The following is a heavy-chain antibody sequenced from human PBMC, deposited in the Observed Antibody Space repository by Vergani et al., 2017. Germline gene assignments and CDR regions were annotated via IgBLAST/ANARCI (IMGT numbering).Heavy chain of an antibody. D-gene: IGHD6-19*01. CDR1: VFTFIMHA. V-gene: IGHV3-23*01. CDR2: LSASDRRT. Sequence: EVQLLESGGDLVQPGGSLRLSCAASVFTFIMHAMSWVRQAPGKGLEWVSTLSASDRRTHYADSVKGRFTISRDNSKNTLFLHLNSLRPEDTAVYYCAKVGRSEVAGTFGAFDIWVQGTMVTVSS. J-gene: IGHJ3*02. CDR3: AKVGRSEVAGTFGAFDI.